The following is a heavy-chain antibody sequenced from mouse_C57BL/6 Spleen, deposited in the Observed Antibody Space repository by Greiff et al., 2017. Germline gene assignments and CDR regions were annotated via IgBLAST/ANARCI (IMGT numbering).Heavy chain of an antibody. D-gene: IGHD4-1*01. CDR1: GYSITSGYY. Sequence: ESGPGLVKPSQSLSLTCSVTGYSITSGYYWNWIRQFPGNKLEWMGYISYDGSNNYNPSLKNRISITRDTSKNQFFLKLNSVTTEDTATYYCARDLGGDDYYARDYWGQGTSVTVSS. CDR2: ISYDGSN. CDR3: ARDLGGDDYYARDY. J-gene: IGHJ4*01. V-gene: IGHV3-6*01.